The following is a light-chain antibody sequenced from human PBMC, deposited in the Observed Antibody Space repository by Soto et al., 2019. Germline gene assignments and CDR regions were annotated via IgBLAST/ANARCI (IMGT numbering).Light chain of an antibody. CDR2: WAS. CDR3: PQYYSTPYT. Sequence: DIVMTQSPDSLAVSLGERATINCKSSQSVLYSSNNKNYLAWYQQKPGQPPKLLISWASTRESGFPDRFSGSGSGTDFTLTISSLQAEDVAVYYCPQYYSTPYTFGQGTKLQIK. J-gene: IGKJ2*01. CDR1: QSVLYSSNNKNY. V-gene: IGKV4-1*01.